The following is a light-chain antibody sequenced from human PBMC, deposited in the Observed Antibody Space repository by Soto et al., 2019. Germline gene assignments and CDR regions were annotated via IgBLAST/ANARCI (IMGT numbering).Light chain of an antibody. V-gene: IGKV3-20*01. CDR3: LQYGSSPALT. J-gene: IGKJ4*01. CDR2: AAS. Sequence: EIVLTQSPGTLSLSPGERATLSCRASQSLSSNYLAWYQQKPGQAPRFLIYAASARATGIPDRFSGSGAGTDFTPSISRLEPEDFAVYYCLQYGSSPALTFGGGTKVEIK. CDR1: QSLSSNY.